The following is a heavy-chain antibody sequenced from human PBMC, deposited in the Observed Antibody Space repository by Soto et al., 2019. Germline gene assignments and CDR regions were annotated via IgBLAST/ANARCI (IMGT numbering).Heavy chain of an antibody. CDR2: ISISSSDR. Sequence: GGSLRLSCAASGFSLRTYTMNWVRQAPGKGLEWVSSISISSSDRYYADSVRGRFTISRDNAKNALYLQMNSLRADDTAVYFCVRGMNPLFGGQGTLVTV. CDR1: GFSLRTYT. J-gene: IGHJ4*01. V-gene: IGHV3-21*06. CDR3: VRGMNPLF.